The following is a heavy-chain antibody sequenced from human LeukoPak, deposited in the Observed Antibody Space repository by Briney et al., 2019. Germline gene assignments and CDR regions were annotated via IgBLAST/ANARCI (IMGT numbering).Heavy chain of an antibody. CDR3: AKVGSGSSHYYYYMDV. V-gene: IGHV3-23*01. CDR1: GFTFSSYA. CDR2: ISGSGGST. D-gene: IGHD1-26*01. Sequence: PGRSLRLSCAASGFTFSSYAMSWVRQAPGKGLEWVSAISGSGGSTYYADSVKGRFTISRDNSKNTLYLQMNSLRAEDTAVYYCAKVGSGSSHYYYYMDVWGKGTTVTVSS. J-gene: IGHJ6*03.